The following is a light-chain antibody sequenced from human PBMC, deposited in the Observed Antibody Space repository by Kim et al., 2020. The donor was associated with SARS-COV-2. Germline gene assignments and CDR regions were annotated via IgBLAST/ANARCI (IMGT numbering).Light chain of an antibody. J-gene: IGKJ2*01. CDR2: WAS. V-gene: IGKV4-1*01. Sequence: RATINCKSSQSVVYSSNNKNYLGGYQHKPGQPPKLLIYWASTRESGVPDRFSGSGSGTDFTLTISSLQAEDVAVYYCQQYYSVPYNFGQGTKLEIK. CDR3: QQYYSVPYN. CDR1: QSVVYSSNNKNY.